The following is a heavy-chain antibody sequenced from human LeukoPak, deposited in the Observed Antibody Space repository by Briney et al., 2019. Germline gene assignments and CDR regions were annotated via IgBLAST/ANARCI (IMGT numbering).Heavy chain of an antibody. CDR3: AKDAQRGFDYSNSLEH. Sequence: GGSLRLSCATSGFTFSHYGMHWVRQAPGKGLEWVAVIWNDGSNKYHGDSVKGRFTISRDNSKNTLYLQMNSLTVEDTAVYYCAKDAQRGFDYSNSLEHWGQGTLVTVSS. V-gene: IGHV3-33*06. J-gene: IGHJ5*02. D-gene: IGHD4-11*01. CDR1: GFTFSHYG. CDR2: IWNDGSNK.